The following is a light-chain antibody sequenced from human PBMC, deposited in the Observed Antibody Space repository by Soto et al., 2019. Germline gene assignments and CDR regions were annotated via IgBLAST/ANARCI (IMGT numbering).Light chain of an antibody. CDR2: GAS. CDR3: YQHRSSTLVT. Sequence: EIVLTQSPGTLSLSPGERATLSCRASQSVSSSYLAWYQQKPGQAPRLLIYGASSRATGIPDRFSGSGSGSGIAFTLTIMELEDLAVYEYYQHRSSTLVTFGQGTRLEIK. V-gene: IGKV3-20*01. CDR1: QSVSSSY. J-gene: IGKJ5*01.